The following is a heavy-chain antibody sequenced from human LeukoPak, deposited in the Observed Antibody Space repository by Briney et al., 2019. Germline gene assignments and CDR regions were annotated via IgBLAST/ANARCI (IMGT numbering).Heavy chain of an antibody. Sequence: SETLSLTCAVYGGSFSGYYWSWIRQPPGKGLEWIGEINHSGSANYNSSPKSRVTLSIDTSKNQFSLILSSVTAADTAVYYCARSAGYSSAWGQGTRVTVSS. J-gene: IGHJ5*02. D-gene: IGHD6-19*01. CDR2: INHSGSA. V-gene: IGHV4-34*01. CDR3: ARSAGYSSA. CDR1: GGSFSGYY.